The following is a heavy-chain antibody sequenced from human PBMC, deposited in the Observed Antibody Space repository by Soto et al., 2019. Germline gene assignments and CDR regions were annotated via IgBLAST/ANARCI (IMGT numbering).Heavy chain of an antibody. D-gene: IGHD4-17*01. Sequence: EVQLVESGGGLVQPGRSLRLPCAASGFTFDAYAMHWVRQAPGRGLEWVSAISWNSGTIAYADSVKGRFTISRDSAKNSLYLQMNSLRAEDTAFYYCSKATAATVTAPFDYWGQGTLVTVSS. CDR1: GFTFDAYA. V-gene: IGHV3-9*01. CDR2: ISWNSGTI. J-gene: IGHJ4*02. CDR3: SKATAATVTAPFDY.